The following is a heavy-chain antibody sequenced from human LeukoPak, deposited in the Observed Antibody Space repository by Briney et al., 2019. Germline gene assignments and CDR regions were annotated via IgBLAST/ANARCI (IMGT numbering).Heavy chain of an antibody. V-gene: IGHV3-43*01. Sequence: GGSLRLSCAASGFTFDDYTMHWVRQAPGKGLEWVSLISWDGGSTYYADSVKGRFTISRDNAKNSLYLQMNSLRAEDTAVYYCARAMEPLGEGYYYGMDVWGQGTTVTVSS. CDR2: ISWDGGST. CDR3: ARAMEPLGEGYYYGMDV. CDR1: GFTFDDYT. J-gene: IGHJ6*02. D-gene: IGHD1-1*01.